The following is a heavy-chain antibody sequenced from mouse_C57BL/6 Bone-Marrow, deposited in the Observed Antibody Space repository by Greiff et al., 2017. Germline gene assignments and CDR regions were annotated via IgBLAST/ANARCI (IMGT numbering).Heavy chain of an antibody. CDR1: GYTFTSYW. Sequence: VQLVESGTELVKPGASVKLSCKASGYTFTSYWMHWVQQRPGQGLEWIGNINTSNGGTTYNQKFKSKATLTVDKSSSTAYMQLSSLTSENYAFNYCSRSGITTVVADYWGQGTTLTVSS. V-gene: IGHV1-53*01. CDR3: SRSGITTVVADY. D-gene: IGHD1-1*01. J-gene: IGHJ2*01. CDR2: INTSNGGT.